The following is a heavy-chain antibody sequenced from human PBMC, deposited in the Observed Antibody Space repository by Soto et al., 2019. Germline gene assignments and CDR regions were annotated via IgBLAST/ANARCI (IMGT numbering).Heavy chain of an antibody. Sequence: SETLSLTCAVYGGSGGSFSGYYWSWIRQPPGKGLEWIGYIYYSGSSNYNPSLKSRVSISVDTSKNQFSLKLSSVTAADTAVYYCARHSSSWPIFDYWGQGTLVTVSS. J-gene: IGHJ4*02. CDR1: GGSGGSFSGYY. V-gene: IGHV4-59*08. D-gene: IGHD6-13*01. CDR2: IYYSGSS. CDR3: ARHSSSWPIFDY.